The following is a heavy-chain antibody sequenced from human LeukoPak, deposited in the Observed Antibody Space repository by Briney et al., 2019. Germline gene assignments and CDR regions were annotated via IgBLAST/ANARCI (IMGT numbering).Heavy chain of an antibody. Sequence: PSETLSLTCAVSGYSINSRYYWGWIRQPPGKGLERIVRIYHSGSTYYNPSLKSRVTLSVATSMSQFSLKRSSVTAADTGVYYCARDLPGYCSSRSCYLYYGMNVLGKGTTVTVSS. CDR3: ARDLPGYCSSRSCYLYYGMNV. D-gene: IGHD2-2*01. CDR1: GYSINSRYY. J-gene: IGHJ6*04. CDR2: IYHSGST. V-gene: IGHV4-38-2*02.